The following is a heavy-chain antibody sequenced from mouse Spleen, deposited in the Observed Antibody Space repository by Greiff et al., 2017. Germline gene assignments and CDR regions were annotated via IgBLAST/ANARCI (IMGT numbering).Heavy chain of an antibody. D-gene: IGHD2-10*02. CDR3: ARQYGNYWYFDV. Sequence: EVQRVESGGGLVKPGGSLKLSCAASGFAFSSYDMSWVRQTPEKRLEWVATISSGGSYTYYPDSVKGRFTISRDNARNTLYLQMSSLRSEDTALYYCARQYGNYWYFDVWGAGTTVTVSS. V-gene: IGHV5-9*02. J-gene: IGHJ1*01. CDR2: ISSGGSYT. CDR1: GFAFSSYD.